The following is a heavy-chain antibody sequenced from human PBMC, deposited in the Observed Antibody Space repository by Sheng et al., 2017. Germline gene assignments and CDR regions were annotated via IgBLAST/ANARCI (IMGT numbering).Heavy chain of an antibody. CDR2: ISAYNGNT. Sequence: QVQLVQSGAEVKKPGASVKVSCKASGYTFTSYGISWVRQAPGQGLEWMGWISAYNGNTNYAQKLQGRVTMTTDTSTSTAYMELRSLRSDDTAVYYCARDRDPVRFLEWPAFYGMDVWGQGTTVTVSS. CDR1: GYTFTSYG. D-gene: IGHD3-3*01. V-gene: IGHV1-18*01. CDR3: ARDRDPVRFLEWPAFYGMDV. J-gene: IGHJ6*02.